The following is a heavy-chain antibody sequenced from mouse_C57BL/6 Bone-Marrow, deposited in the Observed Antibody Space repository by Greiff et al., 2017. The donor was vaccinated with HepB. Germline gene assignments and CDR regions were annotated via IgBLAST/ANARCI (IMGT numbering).Heavy chain of an antibody. CDR3: ARDWLGDYAMDY. CDR2: ISYDGSN. J-gene: IGHJ4*01. Sequence: EVKLMESGPGLVKPSQSLSLTCSVTGYSITSGYYWNWIRQFPGNKLEWMGYISYDGSNNYNPSLKNRISITRDTSKNQFFLKLNSVTTEDTATYYCARDWLGDYAMDYWGQGTSVTVSS. D-gene: IGHD2-2*01. CDR1: GYSITSGYY. V-gene: IGHV3-6*01.